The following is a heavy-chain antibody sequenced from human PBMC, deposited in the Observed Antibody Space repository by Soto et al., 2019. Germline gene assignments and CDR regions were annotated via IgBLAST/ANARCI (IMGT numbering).Heavy chain of an antibody. J-gene: IGHJ6*03. V-gene: IGHV4-59*01. CDR2: IYYSGST. CDR1: GGSISSYY. D-gene: IGHD3-16*01. CDR3: ARGGSGLKRYYYMDV. Sequence: ASETLSLTCTVSGGSISSYYWSWIRQPPGKGLEWIGYIYYSGSTNYNPSLKSRVTISVDTSKNQFSLKLSSVTAADTAVYYCARGGSGLKRYYYMDVWGKGTTVTVSS.